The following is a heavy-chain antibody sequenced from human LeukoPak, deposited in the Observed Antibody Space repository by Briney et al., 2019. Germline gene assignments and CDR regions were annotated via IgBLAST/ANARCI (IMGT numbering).Heavy chain of an antibody. CDR3: ARDLLGSTRGYYYYYGMDV. D-gene: IGHD2-2*01. CDR1: GGSISSYY. V-gene: IGHV4-59*01. CDR2: IYYSGST. Sequence: PSETLSLTCTVSGGSISSYYWSWIRQPPGKGLEWIGYIYYSGSTNYNPSHKSRVTISVDTSKNQFSLKLSSVTAADTAVYYCARDLLGSTRGYYYYYGMDVWGQGTTVTVSS. J-gene: IGHJ6*02.